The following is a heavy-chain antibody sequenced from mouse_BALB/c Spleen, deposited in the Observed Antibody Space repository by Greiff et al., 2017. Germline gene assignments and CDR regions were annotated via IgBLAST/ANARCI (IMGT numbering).Heavy chain of an antibody. CDR1: GYSFTSYY. J-gene: IGHJ4*01. D-gene: IGHD1-2*01. CDR3: ASSTTAYYYAMDY. V-gene: IGHV1S135*01. CDR2: IDPFNGGT. Sequence: EVKLQESGPELMKPGASVKISCKASGYSFTSYYMHWVKQSHGKSLEWIGYIDPFNGGTSYNQKFKGKATLTVDKSSSTAYMHLSSLTSEDSAVYYCASSTTAYYYAMDYWGQGTSVTVSS.